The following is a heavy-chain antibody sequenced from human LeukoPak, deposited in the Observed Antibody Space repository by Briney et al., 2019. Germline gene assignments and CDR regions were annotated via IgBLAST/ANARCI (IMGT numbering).Heavy chain of an antibody. CDR1: GFTFSSYA. J-gene: IGHJ4*02. D-gene: IGHD3-22*01. CDR2: ISGSGGRT. Sequence: GGSLRLSCAASGFTFSSYAMSWVRQAPGKGLEWVSAISGSGGRTYYADSVKGRFTISRDNSKNTLYLQMNSLRAEDTAVYYCAKTNSSDYSYYFDYWGQGTLVTVSS. V-gene: IGHV3-23*01. CDR3: AKTNSSDYSYYFDY.